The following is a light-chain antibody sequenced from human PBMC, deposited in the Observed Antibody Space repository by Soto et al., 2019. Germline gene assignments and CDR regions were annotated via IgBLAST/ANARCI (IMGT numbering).Light chain of an antibody. J-gene: IGKJ4*01. CDR3: LQDYVYPLT. CDR2: TAS. V-gene: IGKV1-6*02. CDR1: QGIRID. Sequence: AIQMTQSPSSLSASVGDRVTITCRASQGIRIDLGWYQQKPGKAPRLLIHTASTLQSGVPSRFSGSGSGTVFTLTISSLQPEDFATYYCLQDYVYPLTFGGGTKVEVQ.